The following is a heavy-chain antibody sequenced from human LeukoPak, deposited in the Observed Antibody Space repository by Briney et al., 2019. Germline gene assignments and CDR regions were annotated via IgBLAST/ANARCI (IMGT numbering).Heavy chain of an antibody. CDR2: IKKDGSEK. Sequence: GGSLRLSCAASGFTFSSYWMSWVRQAPGKGLEWVANIKKDGSEKYYVDSVKGRFTISRDNAKNSLYLQMNSLRAEDTAVYYCAKDQWSFSYFDYWGQGTLVTVSS. CDR1: GFTFSSYW. J-gene: IGHJ4*02. V-gene: IGHV3-7*03. CDR3: AKDQWSFSYFDY. D-gene: IGHD1-26*01.